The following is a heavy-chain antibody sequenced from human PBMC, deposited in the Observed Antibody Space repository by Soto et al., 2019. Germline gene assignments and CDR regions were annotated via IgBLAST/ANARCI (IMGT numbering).Heavy chain of an antibody. Sequence: SETLSLTCAVSGGSITRSTYYWGWIRQPPGKGLEWIGSIYYTGSPYYNPSLKSRVTISVDTSKNQSSLKLSSVTAADTAVYYCASGYSSSFYYYYYYPMDVWGQGTTVT. D-gene: IGHD6-13*01. V-gene: IGHV4-39*01. CDR3: ASGYSSSFYYYYYYPMDV. J-gene: IGHJ6*02. CDR2: IYYTGSP. CDR1: GGSITRSTYY.